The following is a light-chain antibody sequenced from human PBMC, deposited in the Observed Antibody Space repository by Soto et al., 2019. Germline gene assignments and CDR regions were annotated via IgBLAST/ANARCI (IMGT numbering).Light chain of an antibody. V-gene: IGKV3D-20*02. CDR3: QQRSNWWT. Sequence: EIVLTQSPGTLSLSPGERATLSCRASQSVSSSRLAWYRQKPGQAPRLLIYGASSRATGIPDRFSGSGSGTDFTLTISSLEPEDFAVYYCQQRSNWWTFGQGTKVDIK. J-gene: IGKJ1*01. CDR2: GAS. CDR1: QSVSSSR.